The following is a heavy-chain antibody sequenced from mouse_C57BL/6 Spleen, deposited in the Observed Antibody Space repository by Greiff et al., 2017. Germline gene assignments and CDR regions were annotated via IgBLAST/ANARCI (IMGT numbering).Heavy chain of an antibody. CDR1: GYTFTSYT. V-gene: IGHV1-4*01. CDR3: ARHEGFDY. Sequence: QVQLKQSGAELARPGASVKMSCKASGYTFTSYTMHWVKQRPGQGLEWIGYINPSSGYTKYNQKFKDKATLTADKASSTAYMQLSSLTSEDSAVYYCARHEGFDYWGQGTTLTVSS. CDR2: INPSSGYT. J-gene: IGHJ2*01.